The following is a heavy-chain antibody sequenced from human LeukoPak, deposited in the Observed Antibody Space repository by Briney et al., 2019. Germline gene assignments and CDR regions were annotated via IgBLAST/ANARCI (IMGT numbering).Heavy chain of an antibody. V-gene: IGHV3-23*01. CDR3: AKDQIGPQPRDAFDI. CDR2: ISGSGGST. CDR1: GFTFSSYA. J-gene: IGHJ3*02. Sequence: GGSLRLSCAASGFTFSSYAMSWVRQAPGKGLEGVSAISGSGGSTYYADSVKGRFTISRDNSKNTLYLQMNSLRAQDTAVYYCAKDQIGPQPRDAFDIWGQGTMVTVSS.